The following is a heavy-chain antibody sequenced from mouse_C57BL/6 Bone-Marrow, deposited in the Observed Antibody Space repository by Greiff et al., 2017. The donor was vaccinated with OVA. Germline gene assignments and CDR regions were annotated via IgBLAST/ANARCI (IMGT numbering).Heavy chain of an antibody. CDR1: GFSLTSYG. J-gene: IGHJ4*01. V-gene: IGHV2-2*01. Sequence: VQLQESGPGLVQPSQSLSITCTVSGFSLTSYGVHWVRQSPGKGLEWLGVIWRGGSTDYNAAFISRLSISKDNSKSQVFFKMNSLQADDTAIYYCARKGVTGIAMDYWGQGTSVTVSS. D-gene: IGHD4-1*01. CDR3: ARKGVTGIAMDY. CDR2: IWRGGST.